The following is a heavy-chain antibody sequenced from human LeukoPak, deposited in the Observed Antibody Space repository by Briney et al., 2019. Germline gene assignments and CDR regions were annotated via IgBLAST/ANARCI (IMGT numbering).Heavy chain of an antibody. V-gene: IGHV4-34*01. CDR3: ARGQVRFGGPQLVPAASNAQVFDY. Sequence: SETLSLTCAVYGVSFSGYYWSWIRQPPGKGLEWIGEINHSGSTNYNPSLKSRVTISVDTSKNQFSLKLSSVTAADTAVYYCARGQVRFGGPQLVPAASNAQVFDYWGQGTLVTVSS. CDR1: GVSFSGYY. J-gene: IGHJ4*02. CDR2: INHSGST. D-gene: IGHD6-6*01.